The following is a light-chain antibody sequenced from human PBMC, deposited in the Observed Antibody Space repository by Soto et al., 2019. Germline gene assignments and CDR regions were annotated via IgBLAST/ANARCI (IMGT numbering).Light chain of an antibody. CDR3: CSYAGSSTVL. J-gene: IGLJ3*02. V-gene: IGLV2-23*01. CDR1: SSDVGSYNL. Sequence: QSVLTQPASVSGSPGQSITMSCTGTSSDVGSYNLVSWYQQHPGKAPKLMIYEGSKRPSGVSNRFSGSKSDNTASLTISGLQAEDEADYYCCSYAGSSTVLFGGGTKLTVL. CDR2: EGS.